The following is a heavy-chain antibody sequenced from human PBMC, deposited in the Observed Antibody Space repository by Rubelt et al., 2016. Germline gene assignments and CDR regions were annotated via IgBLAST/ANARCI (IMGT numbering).Heavy chain of an antibody. Sequence: QVQLQESGPGLVKPSETLSLTCTVSGGSISSSSYYWGWIRQPPGKGLEWIGSIYYSGRTYYNPSLKGRVTMSVDTSKNRFSLKRSSVTAADTAVYYCARDFEGVWIQLGSGAFDIWGQGTMVTVSS. CDR3: ARDFEGVWIQLGSGAFDI. CDR1: GGSISSSSYY. J-gene: IGHJ3*02. CDR2: IYYSGRT. V-gene: IGHV4-39*07. D-gene: IGHD5-18*01.